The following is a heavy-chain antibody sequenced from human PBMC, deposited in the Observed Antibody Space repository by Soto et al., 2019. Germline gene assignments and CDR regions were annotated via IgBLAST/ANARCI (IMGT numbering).Heavy chain of an antibody. V-gene: IGHV3-48*02. CDR1: GFTFSNYS. J-gene: IGHJ4*02. CDR2: ISRSTNTI. Sequence: EVPLVESGGGLVQPGGSLRLSCVASGFTFSNYSMNWVRQAPGKGLEWVSYISRSTNTIYYGDSVKGRFTISRDNAKSSLYLQMDSLRDEDTAVYFCARDGYFYAGRGSHNFFDYWGQGIPVTVSS. CDR3: ARDGYFYAGRGSHNFFDY. D-gene: IGHD3-22*01.